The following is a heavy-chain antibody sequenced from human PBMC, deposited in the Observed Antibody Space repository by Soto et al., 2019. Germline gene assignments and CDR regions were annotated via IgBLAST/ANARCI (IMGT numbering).Heavy chain of an antibody. CDR3: ASRNLRIAADRRWFDP. CDR1: GGSFSGYY. CDR2: INHSGST. J-gene: IGHJ5*02. D-gene: IGHD6-13*01. V-gene: IGHV4-34*01. Sequence: SETLSLTCAVYGGSFSGYYWSWIRQPPGKGLEWIGEINHSGSTNYNPSLKSRVTISVDTSKNQFSLKLSSVTAADTAVYYCASRNLRIAADRRWFDPWGQGTLVTVSS.